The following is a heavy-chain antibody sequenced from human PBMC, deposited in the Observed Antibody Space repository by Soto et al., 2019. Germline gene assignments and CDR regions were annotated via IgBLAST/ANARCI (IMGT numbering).Heavy chain of an antibody. V-gene: IGHV1-18*04. D-gene: IGHD5-12*01. CDR2: ISAYNGNT. J-gene: IGHJ6*02. CDR3: ARAEEEMATTYYYYYYGMDV. CDR1: GYTFTSYG. Sequence: ASVTVSCKASGYTFTSYGISCVRQAPVQGLEWMGWISAYNGNTNYAQKLQGRVTMTTDTSTSTAYMELRSLRSDDTAVYYCARAEEEMATTYYYYYYGMDVWGQGTTVTVS.